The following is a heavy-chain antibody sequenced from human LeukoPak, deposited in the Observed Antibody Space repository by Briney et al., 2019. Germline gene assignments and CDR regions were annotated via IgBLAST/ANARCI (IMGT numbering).Heavy chain of an antibody. J-gene: IGHJ5*02. Sequence: ASVKVSCKASGGTFSSYAISWVRQAPGQGLEWMGGIIPIFGTANYAQKFQGRVTITADESTSTAYMELSSLRSEDTAVYYCARTWFGELLVSNWLDPWGQGALVTVSS. CDR2: IIPIFGTA. CDR1: GGTFSSYA. D-gene: IGHD3-10*01. V-gene: IGHV1-69*13. CDR3: ARTWFGELLVSNWLDP.